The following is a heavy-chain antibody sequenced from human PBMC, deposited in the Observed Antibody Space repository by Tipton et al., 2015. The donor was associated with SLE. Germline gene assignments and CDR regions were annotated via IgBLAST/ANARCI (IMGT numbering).Heavy chain of an antibody. Sequence: QLVQSGGGVVQPGRPLRLSCAASGFTFSSYGMNWVRQAPGKGLEWVSYISSSGSTIYYADSVKGRFTISRDNAKNSLYLQMNSLRAEDTAVYYCARTWYSSGWPAAFDIWGQGTMVTVSS. J-gene: IGHJ3*02. V-gene: IGHV3-48*04. CDR2: ISSSGSTI. D-gene: IGHD6-19*01. CDR1: GFTFSSYG. CDR3: ARTWYSSGWPAAFDI.